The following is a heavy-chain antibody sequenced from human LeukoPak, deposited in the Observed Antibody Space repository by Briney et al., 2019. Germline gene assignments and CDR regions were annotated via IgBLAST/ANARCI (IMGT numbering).Heavy chain of an antibody. D-gene: IGHD3-22*01. V-gene: IGHV4-39*01. CDR2: IYYSGST. CDR1: GGSISSSSYY. J-gene: IGHJ5*02. Sequence: SSETLSLTCTVSGGSISSSSYYWGWIRQPPGKGLEWIGSIYYSGSTYYNPSLKSRVTISVDTSKNQFSPKLSSVTAADTAVYYCASIYYYDSAPFDPWGQGTLVTVSS. CDR3: ASIYYYDSAPFDP.